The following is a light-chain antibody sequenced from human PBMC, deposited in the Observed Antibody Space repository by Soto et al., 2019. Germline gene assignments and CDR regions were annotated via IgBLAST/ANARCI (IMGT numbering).Light chain of an antibody. V-gene: IGKV2-28*01. CDR1: QSLLHSNGYNY. CDR3: MQGLQPPLT. CDR2: LGS. Sequence: DIVMTQSPLSLPVTPGEPASISCRSSQSLLHSNGYNYLDWYLQKPGQSPQLLIYLGSNRASGVPDRFSGSGSGTDFTVKISRVEAEDFGVYYCMQGLQPPLTFGVGTKVEIK. J-gene: IGKJ4*01.